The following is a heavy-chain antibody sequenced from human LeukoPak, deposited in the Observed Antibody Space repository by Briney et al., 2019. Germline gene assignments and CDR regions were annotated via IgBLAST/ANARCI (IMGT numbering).Heavy chain of an antibody. Sequence: SETLSLTCTVPGGSISSSSYYWGWIRQPPGKGLEWIGSIYYSGSTYYNPSLKSRVTISVDTSKNQFSLKLSSVTAADTAVYYCARPGGARRGVDYWGQGTLVTVSS. V-gene: IGHV4-39*01. J-gene: IGHJ4*02. CDR1: GGSISSSSYY. CDR3: ARPGGARRGVDY. CDR2: IYYSGST. D-gene: IGHD6-6*01.